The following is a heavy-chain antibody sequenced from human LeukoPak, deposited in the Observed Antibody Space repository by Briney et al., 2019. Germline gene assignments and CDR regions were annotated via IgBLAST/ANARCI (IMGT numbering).Heavy chain of an antibody. CDR3: ARDETNGFDS. CDR2: INSRSTYV. V-gene: IGHV3-21*01. CDR1: GCTFSNYN. Sequence: GGSLRLSCGASGCTFSNYNMNWVRQAPGEGLEWVSSINSRSTYVFYADSVMGRFTISRDNAKNSLFLQMNSLRAEDTAVYYCARDETNGFDSWGQGTLVTVSS. J-gene: IGHJ5*01. D-gene: IGHD1-14*01.